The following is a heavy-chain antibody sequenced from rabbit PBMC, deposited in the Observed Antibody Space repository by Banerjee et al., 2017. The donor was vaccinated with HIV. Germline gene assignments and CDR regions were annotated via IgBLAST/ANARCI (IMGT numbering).Heavy chain of an antibody. CDR3: ARDLAGVIGWNFNL. CDR2: IDAGSSGST. V-gene: IGHV1S45*01. J-gene: IGHJ4*01. CDR1: GFSFSSSYW. Sequence: QEQLEESGGGLVQPEGSLTLTCTASGFSFSSSYWICWVRQAPGKGLEWIGCIDAGSSGSTYYASWAKGRFTFSKTSSTTVTLQMTSLTAADTATYFCARDLAGVIGWNFNLWGPGTLVTVS. D-gene: IGHD4-1*01.